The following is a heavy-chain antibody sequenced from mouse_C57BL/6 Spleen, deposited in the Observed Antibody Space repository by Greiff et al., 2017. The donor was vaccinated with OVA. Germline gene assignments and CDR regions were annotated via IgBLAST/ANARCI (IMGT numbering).Heavy chain of an antibody. CDR2: INPNNGGT. V-gene: IGHV1-18*01. J-gene: IGHJ2*01. CDR3: ARSHYSTYYFDY. CDR1: GYTFTDYN. D-gene: IGHD2-12*01. Sequence: VQLQQSGPELVKPGASVKIPCKASGYTFTDYNMDWVKQSHGKSLEWIGDINPNNGGTIYNQKFKGKATLTVDKSSSTAYMELRSLTSEDTAVYYCARSHYSTYYFDYWGQGTTLTVSS.